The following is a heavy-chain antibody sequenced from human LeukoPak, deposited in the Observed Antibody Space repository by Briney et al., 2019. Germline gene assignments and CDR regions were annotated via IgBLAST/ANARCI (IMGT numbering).Heavy chain of an antibody. V-gene: IGHV3-23*01. CDR2: IVGSGGST. CDR1: GFTFSNYA. D-gene: IGHD3-3*01. CDR3: AKDTSRYDFWSGYPDY. J-gene: IGHJ4*02. Sequence: GGSLRLSCVASGFTFSNYAMIWVRQAPGKGLEWVSGIVGSGGSTYYADSLKGRFTISRDNSKSTLSLQMNSLRAEDTAVYYCAKDTSRYDFWSGYPDYWGQGTLVTVSS.